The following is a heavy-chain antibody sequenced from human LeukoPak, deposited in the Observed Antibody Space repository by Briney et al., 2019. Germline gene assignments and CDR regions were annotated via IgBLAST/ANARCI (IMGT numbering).Heavy chain of an antibody. CDR1: GFSFSTYA. Sequence: PGGSLRLSCAASGFSFSTYAMTWVRQAPGKGLEWVSSISGSGDKTYYAESVKGRFTISRDNSKNTLFLQMNSLRAEDTAIFYRAKRSAYTTGWFFDLWGQGILVTVSS. CDR2: ISGSGDKT. CDR3: AKRSAYTTGWFFDL. D-gene: IGHD6-19*01. J-gene: IGHJ4*02. V-gene: IGHV3-23*01.